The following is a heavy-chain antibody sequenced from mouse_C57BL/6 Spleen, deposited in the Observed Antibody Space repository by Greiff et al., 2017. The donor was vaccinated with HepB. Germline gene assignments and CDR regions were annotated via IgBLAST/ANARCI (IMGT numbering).Heavy chain of an antibody. CDR1: GFTFSDYG. J-gene: IGHJ1*03. D-gene: IGHD1-1*01. CDR3: ARRSRSNWYFDV. CDR2: ISSGSSTI. Sequence: EVKVVESGGGLVKPGGSLKLSCAASGFTFSDYGMHWVRQAPEKGLEWVAYISSGSSTIYYADTVKGRFTISRDNAKNTLFLQMTSLRSEDTAMYYCARRSRSNWYFDVWGTGTTVTVSS. V-gene: IGHV5-17*01.